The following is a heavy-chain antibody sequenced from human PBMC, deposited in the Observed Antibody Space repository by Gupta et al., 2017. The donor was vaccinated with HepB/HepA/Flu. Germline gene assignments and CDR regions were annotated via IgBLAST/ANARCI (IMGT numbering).Heavy chain of an antibody. CDR1: GGSISSSNYY. J-gene: IGHJ6*04. Sequence: QLQLQESGPGLVKPSETLSLTCTVSGGSISSSNYYWRWIRQAPGKGLEWIGSIYYSGTTYYNPSLKSRVTVSIDTSKKQFSLKLSSVTAAGTAVYYWAGQLGGPGPLDVWGKGTTVTVSS. V-gene: IGHV4-39*01. CDR3: AGQLGGPGPLDV. D-gene: IGHD3-3*02. CDR2: IYYSGTT.